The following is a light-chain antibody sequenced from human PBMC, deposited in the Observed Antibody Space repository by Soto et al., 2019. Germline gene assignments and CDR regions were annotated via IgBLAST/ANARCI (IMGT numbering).Light chain of an antibody. CDR1: QSVSYH. V-gene: IGKV3-11*01. CDR3: QQRNNWPPVT. CDR2: DAS. J-gene: IGKJ4*01. Sequence: EIVLTQSPATLSLSPGERPTPSCRASQSVSYHMAWYQQKPGQAPRLLISDASDRATGIPARFSGSGSGTDFTLTISNLDPEDSAVYYCQQRNNWPPVTFGGGTKVDIK.